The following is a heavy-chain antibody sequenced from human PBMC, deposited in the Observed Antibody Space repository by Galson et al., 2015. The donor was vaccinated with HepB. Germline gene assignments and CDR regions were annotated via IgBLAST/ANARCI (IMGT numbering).Heavy chain of an antibody. D-gene: IGHD3-9*01. CDR1: GFTFSSYS. J-gene: IGHJ6*02. Sequence: SLRLSCAASGFTFSSYSMNWVRQAPGKGLEWVSSISSSSSYIYYADSVKGRFTISRDNAKNSLYLQMNSLRAEDTAVYYCARMSHLRYFDWLSTSHYYYYGMDVWGQGTTVTVSS. CDR3: ARMSHLRYFDWLSTSHYYYYGMDV. V-gene: IGHV3-21*01. CDR2: ISSSSSYI.